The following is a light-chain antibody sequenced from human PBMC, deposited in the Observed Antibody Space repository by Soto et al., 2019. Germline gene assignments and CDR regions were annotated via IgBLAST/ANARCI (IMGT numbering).Light chain of an antibody. V-gene: IGKV1-39*01. CDR2: AAS. J-gene: IGKJ5*01. CDR1: ESISRH. Sequence: DIQMTQSPSSLSASVGDRVTITCRASESISRHLNWYQQKPGKAPNLLIYAASTLQNGVPSRCSGSGSGTEFTLTISSLQPEDFATYFCQQSYSTLSSGFGQGTRLEIK. CDR3: QQSYSTLSSG.